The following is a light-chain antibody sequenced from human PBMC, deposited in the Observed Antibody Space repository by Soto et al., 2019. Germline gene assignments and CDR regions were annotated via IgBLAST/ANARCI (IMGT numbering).Light chain of an antibody. J-gene: IGKJ5*01. CDR3: QQSYSTPSTT. V-gene: IGKV1-39*01. CDR1: QSISSY. Sequence: DIQMTQSPSSLSASVGDRVTITCRASQSISSYLNWYQQKPGEAPNLLIYAASTLQSGVPSRFSGSGSGTDFTLTISSLQPEDFASYYCQQSYSTPSTTFGQGPRPAVK. CDR2: AAS.